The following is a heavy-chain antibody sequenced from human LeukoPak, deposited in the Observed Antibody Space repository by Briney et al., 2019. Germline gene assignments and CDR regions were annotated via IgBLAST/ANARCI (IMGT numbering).Heavy chain of an antibody. V-gene: IGHV1-69*04. CDR1: GGTFSSYA. Sequence: SVKVSCKASGGTFSSYAISWVRQAPGQGLEWMGRIIPILGIANYAQKFQGRVTITADKSTSTAYMELSSLRSEDTAVYYCARETNDYYDRSEFDYWGQGTLVTVSS. J-gene: IGHJ4*02. CDR2: IIPILGIA. D-gene: IGHD3-22*01. CDR3: ARETNDYYDRSEFDY.